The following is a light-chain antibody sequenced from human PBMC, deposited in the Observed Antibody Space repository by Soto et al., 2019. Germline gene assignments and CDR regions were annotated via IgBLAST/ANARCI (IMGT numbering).Light chain of an antibody. CDR1: SSSIGRNY. V-gene: IGLV1-47*01. CDR2: RDS. J-gene: IGLJ3*02. Sequence: QSVLTQPPSASGTPGQRVTISCSESSSSIGRNYIYWYQQLPGTAPKLLIYRDSQRPSGVPDRFSGSKSGTSASLAISGLRSEDEADYYCAAWDDSLRGWVFCGGTKLTVL. CDR3: AAWDDSLRGWV.